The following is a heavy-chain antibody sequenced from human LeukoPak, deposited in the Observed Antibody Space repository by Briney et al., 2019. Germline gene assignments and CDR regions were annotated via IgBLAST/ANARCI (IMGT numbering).Heavy chain of an antibody. CDR2: IKKDGSEK. Sequence: GGSLRLSCAASGFTFSIYWMSWFSQAPGKGLEWVAHIKKDGSEKNYVDSVKGRFTISRDNTKNSVYLQMNSLRGEDTGVYYCAMDSYGPDDYWGQGTLVTVSS. J-gene: IGHJ4*02. V-gene: IGHV3-7*04. D-gene: IGHD3-16*01. CDR3: AMDSYGPDDY. CDR1: GFTFSIYW.